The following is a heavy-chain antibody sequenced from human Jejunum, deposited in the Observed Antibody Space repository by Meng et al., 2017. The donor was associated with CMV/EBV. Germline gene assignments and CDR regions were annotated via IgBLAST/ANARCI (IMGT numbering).Heavy chain of an antibody. V-gene: IGHV1-2*02. CDR2: LNPQTGDT. CDR3: AKDAGSFLDYYFDY. J-gene: IGHJ4*02. Sequence: EYPFTAYYLQWVRQAPGQGLEWMGWLNPQTGDTNYAPKFQGRVAMTRDMSINTVYMEVTRLRSDDTAVYYCAKDAGSFLDYYFDYWGQGTRVTVSS. CDR1: EYPFTAYY. D-gene: IGHD1-26*01.